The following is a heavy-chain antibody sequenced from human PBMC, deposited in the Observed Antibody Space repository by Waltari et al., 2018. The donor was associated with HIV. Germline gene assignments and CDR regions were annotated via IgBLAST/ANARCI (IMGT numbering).Heavy chain of an antibody. CDR3: ARDHSPIQDYSLDV. CDR1: GFLFTTFY. CDR2: LEPSGGTS. J-gene: IGHJ6*02. D-gene: IGHD2-21*01. Sequence: QVQLVQSGPEMREPGAAVSMSCRASGFLFTTFYIQWVRQVPGQGHEWMGTLEPSGGTSSVAQRFRNRMTMTRETSKTTVYLEWTYLRCGETAVDVCARDHSPIQDYSLDVWGQGTTVIVSS. V-gene: IGHV1-46*01.